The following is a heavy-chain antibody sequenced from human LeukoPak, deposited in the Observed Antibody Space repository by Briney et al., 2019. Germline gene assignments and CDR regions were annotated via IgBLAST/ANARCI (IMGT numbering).Heavy chain of an antibody. Sequence: GGSLGLSCAASGFSFSNYVMHWVRQAPGKGLEYVSAIMPNGETRGYANSMRGRFTISRDNSKNTLYLQMGSLRAEDMAIYYCARDRDGGFAFDIWGQGTLVTVSS. CDR2: IMPNGETR. V-gene: IGHV3-64*01. CDR3: ARDRDGGFAFDI. D-gene: IGHD2-15*01. CDR1: GFSFSNYV. J-gene: IGHJ3*02.